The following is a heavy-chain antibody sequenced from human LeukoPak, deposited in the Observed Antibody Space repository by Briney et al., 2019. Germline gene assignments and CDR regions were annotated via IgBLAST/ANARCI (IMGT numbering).Heavy chain of an antibody. V-gene: IGHV3-30*03. CDR2: ISYDASNK. Sequence: PGGSLRLSCAASGFTFSSFCMHWVRHAPGKGLEWVAVISYDASNKYYADSVNGRFTISRDNSKNTLYLQMNSLRAEDTAVYYCERESFYSRLRYKNWNWFDPWGQGSLVTVSS. CDR1: GFTFSSFC. J-gene: IGHJ5*02. CDR3: ERESFYSRLRYKNWNWFDP. D-gene: IGHD6-13*01.